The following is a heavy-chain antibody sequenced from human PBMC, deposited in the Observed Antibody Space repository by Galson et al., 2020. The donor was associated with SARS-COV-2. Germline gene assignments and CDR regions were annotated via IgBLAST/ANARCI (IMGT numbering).Heavy chain of an antibody. CDR1: GFNFGDYH. D-gene: IGHD2-8*01. CDR3: ARDVGHCSNGACYDKDAFDV. V-gene: IGHV3-43*01. CDR2: INWNGHIT. Sequence: GGSLRLSCSASGFNFGDYHMHWVRQTPGKGLEWVSLINWNGHITYYGDSVKGRFTVSRDNSKNSLYLQMNSLTIEDTALYYCARDVGHCSNGACYDKDAFDVWGQGTLVTIS. J-gene: IGHJ3*01.